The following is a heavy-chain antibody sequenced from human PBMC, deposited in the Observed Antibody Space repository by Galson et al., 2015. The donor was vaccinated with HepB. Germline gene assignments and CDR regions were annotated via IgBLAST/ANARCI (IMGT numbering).Heavy chain of an antibody. CDR1: GFSIYNYD. Sequence: SLRLSCAASGFSIYNYDMRWVRQAPGKGLEWVSTSTGGGGNTYYADSVKGRLTVSRDSSKNTLYLQMNSLRPEDTAVYYCATRYCSSGGCKSGYDYWGQGTLVTVSS. V-gene: IGHV3-23*01. D-gene: IGHD2-15*01. CDR3: ATRYCSSGGCKSGYDY. CDR2: STGGGGNT. J-gene: IGHJ4*02.